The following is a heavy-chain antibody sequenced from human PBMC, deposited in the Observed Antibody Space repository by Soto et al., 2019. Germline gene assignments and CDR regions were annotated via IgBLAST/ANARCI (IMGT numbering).Heavy chain of an antibody. CDR1: GYTFTSYA. J-gene: IGHJ4*02. CDR2: INAGNGNT. CDR3: ARSGVLGYCSGGSXYPPYDFDY. D-gene: IGHD2-15*01. Sequence: ASVKVSCKASGYTFTSYAMHWVRQAPGQRLEWMGWINAGNGNTKYSQKFQGRVTITRDTSASTAYMELSSLRSEDTAVYYRARSGVLGYCSGGSXYPPYDFDYWGQGTLVTVSS. V-gene: IGHV1-3*01.